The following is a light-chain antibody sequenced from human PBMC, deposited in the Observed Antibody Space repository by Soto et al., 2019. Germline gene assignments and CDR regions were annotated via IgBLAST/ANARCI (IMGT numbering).Light chain of an antibody. V-gene: IGLV6-57*04. CDR3: QSYQSGNVV. CDR1: SGSIASNY. J-gene: IGLJ2*01. CDR2: EDN. Sequence: NFTLTQPHSVSESPGKTVTISCTRSSGSIASNYVQWYQQRPGSAPTPVIYEDNERPSGVPDRFSGSIDSSSNSASLTISGLKTDDEADYYCQSYQSGNVVFGGGTKVTVL.